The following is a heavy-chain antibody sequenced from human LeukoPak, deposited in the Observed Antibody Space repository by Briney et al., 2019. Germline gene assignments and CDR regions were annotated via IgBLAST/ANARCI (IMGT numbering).Heavy chain of an antibody. CDR3: ARTDYYKSGTFDY. CDR2: ISYDGSNK. CDR1: GFTFSSYG. J-gene: IGHJ4*02. V-gene: IGHV3-30*19. D-gene: IGHD3-10*01. Sequence: PGRSLRLSCAASGFTFSSYGMHWVRQAPGKGLEWVAVISYDGSNKYYADSVKGRFTISRDNSENTLYLQMNSLRAEDTAVYYCARTDYYKSGTFDYWGQGTLVTVSS.